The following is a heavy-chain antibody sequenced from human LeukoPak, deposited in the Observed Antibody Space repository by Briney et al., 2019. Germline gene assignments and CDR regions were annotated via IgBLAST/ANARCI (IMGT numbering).Heavy chain of an antibody. CDR1: GGTFSSYA. CDR2: IIPIPGIA. Sequence: SVKVSCKASGGTFSSYAITWVRQAPGQGLEWMGRIIPIPGIANYAQKFQGRVTIIADKSTSTAYMELSSLRSEDTAVYYCARDLYSGHEGNAFDIWGQGTMVTVSS. D-gene: IGHD5-12*01. J-gene: IGHJ3*02. CDR3: ARDLYSGHEGNAFDI. V-gene: IGHV1-69*04.